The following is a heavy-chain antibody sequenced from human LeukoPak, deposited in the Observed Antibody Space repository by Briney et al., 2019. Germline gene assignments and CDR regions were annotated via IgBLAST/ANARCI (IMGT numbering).Heavy chain of an antibody. D-gene: IGHD3-9*01. Sequence: GGSLRLSCAASGFTFSSYGMHWVRQAPGKGLEWVAFIRYDGSNKYYADSVKGRFTISRDNSKNTLYLQMNSLRAEDTAVYYCAKDLLRYFDWFPGFQHWGQGTLVTVSS. V-gene: IGHV3-30*02. CDR3: AKDLLRYFDWFPGFQH. CDR1: GFTFSSYG. CDR2: IRYDGSNK. J-gene: IGHJ1*01.